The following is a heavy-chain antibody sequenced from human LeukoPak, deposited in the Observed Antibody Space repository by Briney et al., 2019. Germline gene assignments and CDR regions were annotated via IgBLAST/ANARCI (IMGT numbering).Heavy chain of an antibody. CDR1: GYTFTGYY. CDR3: AREASGAPGTREFDY. CDR2: INPNSGGT. D-gene: IGHD6-13*01. Sequence: ASVKVSCKASGYTFTGYYMHWVRQAPGQGLEWMGRINPNSGGTNYAQKFQGRVTMTRDTSISTAYMELRSLRFDDTAVYYCAREASGAPGTREFDYWGQGTLVTVSS. V-gene: IGHV1-2*06. J-gene: IGHJ4*02.